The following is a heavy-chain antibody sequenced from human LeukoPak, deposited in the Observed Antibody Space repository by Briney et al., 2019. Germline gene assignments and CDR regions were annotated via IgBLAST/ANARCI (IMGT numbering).Heavy chain of an antibody. CDR2: ISYDGSNK. D-gene: IGHD1-26*01. Sequence: PGRSLRLSCAASAVFFSRNGMHWVRQAPGKGLEWVAVISYDGSNKYYADSVKGRFTISRDSSKNTLYLQMNSRRAEDTDMYYCAKDLYRIVGVTRYTFDIWGQGTMVTVFS. CDR1: AVFFSRNG. J-gene: IGHJ3*02. CDR3: AKDLYRIVGVTRYTFDI. V-gene: IGHV3-30*18.